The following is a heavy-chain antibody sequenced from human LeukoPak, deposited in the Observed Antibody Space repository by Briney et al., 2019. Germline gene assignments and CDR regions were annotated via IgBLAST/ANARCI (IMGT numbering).Heavy chain of an antibody. V-gene: IGHV3-7*01. Sequence: GGSLRLSCAASGFTFSSDWMSRGRQAPGKGLEWVANIKQDGSEKYYMDSVRGRFTISRDNAKNSLYLQMNSLRAEDTAVYYCARDLLGFDYWGQGTLVTVSS. CDR1: GFTFSSDW. J-gene: IGHJ4*02. D-gene: IGHD1-26*01. CDR2: IKQDGSEK. CDR3: ARDLLGFDY.